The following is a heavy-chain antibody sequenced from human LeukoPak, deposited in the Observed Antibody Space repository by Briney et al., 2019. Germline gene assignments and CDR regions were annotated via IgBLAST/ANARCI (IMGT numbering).Heavy chain of an antibody. CDR2: INAGNGNT. CDR3: ARELGDILTGYTAPYYYYGMDV. D-gene: IGHD3-9*01. CDR1: GYTFTSYA. J-gene: IGHJ6*04. V-gene: IGHV1-3*01. Sequence: ASVTVSCTASGYTFTSYAMHWVRQAPGQRLEWMGWINAGNGNTKYSQKFQGRVTITRDTSASTAYMELSSLRSEDTAVYYCARELGDILTGYTAPYYYYGMDVWGKGTTVTVSS.